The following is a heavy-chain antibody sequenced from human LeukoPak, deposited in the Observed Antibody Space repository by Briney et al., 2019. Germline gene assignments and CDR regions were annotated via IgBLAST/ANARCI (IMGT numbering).Heavy chain of an antibody. CDR3: ARAVGATHFDY. CDR1: GFTFRSYW. Sequence: QSGGSLRLSCAASGFTFRSYWMSWVRQAPGKGLEWVANIKQDGSEKFYVDSVKGRFTISRDNDKNSLCLQMNSLRAEDTAVYYCARAVGATHFDYWGQGILVTVSS. D-gene: IGHD1-26*01. J-gene: IGHJ4*02. CDR2: IKQDGSEK. V-gene: IGHV3-7*04.